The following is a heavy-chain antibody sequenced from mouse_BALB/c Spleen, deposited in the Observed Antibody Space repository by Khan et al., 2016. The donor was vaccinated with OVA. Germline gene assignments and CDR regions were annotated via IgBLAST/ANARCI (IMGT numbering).Heavy chain of an antibody. D-gene: IGHD1-1*02. J-gene: IGHJ1*01. Sequence: EVELVESGGGLVQPGGSRKLSCAASGFTFSSFGMHWVRQAPEKGLEWVAYISSGSSTIYYADTVKGRFTISRDIPKNTLFLQMTSLRSEDTAMYYCGRAGGSWYWYIDVWGAGTTVTVSS. CDR1: GFTFSSFG. CDR3: GRAGGSWYWYIDV. V-gene: IGHV5-17*02. CDR2: ISSGSSTI.